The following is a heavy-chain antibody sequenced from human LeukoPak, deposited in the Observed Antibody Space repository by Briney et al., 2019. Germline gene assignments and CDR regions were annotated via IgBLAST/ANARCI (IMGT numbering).Heavy chain of an antibody. D-gene: IGHD6-13*01. CDR1: GGSFSGYY. J-gene: IGHJ3*02. CDR3: ARRSRLGIPPVAFDI. V-gene: IGHV4-34*01. CDR2: INHSGST. Sequence: PSETLSLTCAVYGGSFSGYYWSWIRQPPGKGLEWIGEINHSGSTNYNPSLKSRVTISVDTSKNQFSLKLSSVTAADTAVYYCARRSRLGIPPVAFDIWGQGTMVTVSS.